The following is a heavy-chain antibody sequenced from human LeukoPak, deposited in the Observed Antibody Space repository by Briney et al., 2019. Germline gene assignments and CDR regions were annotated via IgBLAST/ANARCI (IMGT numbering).Heavy chain of an antibody. V-gene: IGHV1-18*01. Sequence: ASVKVSCKASGYTFTSYGISWVRQAPGQGLEWMGWISAKKGNTDYAQKLQGRVTMTTDTSTSTAYMELRSLRSDDTAVYYCARDMYSSGRVPFDYWGQGTLVTVSS. J-gene: IGHJ4*02. CDR3: ARDMYSSGRVPFDY. CDR1: GYTFTSYG. D-gene: IGHD6-19*01. CDR2: ISAKKGNT.